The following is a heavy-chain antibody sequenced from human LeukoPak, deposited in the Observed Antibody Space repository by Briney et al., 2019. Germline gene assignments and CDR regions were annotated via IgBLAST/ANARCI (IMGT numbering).Heavy chain of an antibody. Sequence: GGSLRLSCAASGLTVSSNYMSWVRQAPGKGLEWVSVIYSGGSTYYADSVKGRFTISRDNSKNTLFLQMNSLGAEDTAVYYCARSNCNSCYRGVWYYFDYWGQGTLVTVSS. J-gene: IGHJ4*02. V-gene: IGHV3-66*01. CDR2: IYSGGST. CDR1: GLTVSSNY. CDR3: ARSNCNSCYRGVWYYFDY. D-gene: IGHD1/OR15-1a*01.